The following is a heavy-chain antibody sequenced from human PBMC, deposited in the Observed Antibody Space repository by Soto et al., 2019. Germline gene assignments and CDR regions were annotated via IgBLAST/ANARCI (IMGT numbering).Heavy chain of an antibody. Sequence: PGGSLRLSCAASRFTFSDYYMSWIRQAPGKGLEWVSYISSSGTYTNYADSVKGRFTISRDNAKNSLYLQMNSLRAEDTAVYYCARDADILTGSDAFDIWGQGT. J-gene: IGHJ3*02. D-gene: IGHD3-9*01. CDR3: ARDADILTGSDAFDI. CDR1: RFTFSDYY. V-gene: IGHV3-11*05. CDR2: ISSSGTYT.